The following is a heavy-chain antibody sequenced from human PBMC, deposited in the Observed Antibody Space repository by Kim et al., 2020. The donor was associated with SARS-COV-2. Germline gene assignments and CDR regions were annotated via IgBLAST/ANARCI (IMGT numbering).Heavy chain of an antibody. CDR2: INTNTGNP. Sequence: ASVKVSCKASGYTFTSYAMNWVRQAPGQGLEWMGWINTNTGNPTYAQGFTGRFVFSLDTSVSTAYLQISSLKAEDTAVYYCAREPNSSSWSYYYYYGMDVWGQGTTVTVSS. D-gene: IGHD6-13*01. J-gene: IGHJ6*02. CDR1: GYTFTSYA. V-gene: IGHV7-4-1*02. CDR3: AREPNSSSWSYYYYYGMDV.